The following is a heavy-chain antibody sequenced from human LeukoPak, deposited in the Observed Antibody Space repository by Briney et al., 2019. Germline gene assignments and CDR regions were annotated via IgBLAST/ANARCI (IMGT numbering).Heavy chain of an antibody. CDR1: GGSISSYY. J-gene: IGHJ3*02. Sequence: SETLSLTWTVSGGSISSYYWSWIRQPPGKGLEWIGYIYYSGSTNYNPSLKSRVTISVDTSKNQFSLKLISMTAADTAVYYCARHRSPGAFDIWGQGTMVTVSS. V-gene: IGHV4-59*08. CDR3: ARHRSPGAFDI. CDR2: IYYSGST.